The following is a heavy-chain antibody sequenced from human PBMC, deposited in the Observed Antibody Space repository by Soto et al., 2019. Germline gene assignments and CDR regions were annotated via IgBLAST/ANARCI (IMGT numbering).Heavy chain of an antibody. CDR3: AKTWGSGGHAFDI. Sequence: GESLKISCAASGFTFSSYAMSWVRQAPGKGLEWVSAISGSGGSTYYADSVKGRFTISRDNSKNTLYLQMNSLRAEDTAVYYCAKTWGSGGHAFDIWGQGTMVTVSS. J-gene: IGHJ3*02. CDR2: ISGSGGST. V-gene: IGHV3-23*01. CDR1: GFTFSSYA. D-gene: IGHD3-10*01.